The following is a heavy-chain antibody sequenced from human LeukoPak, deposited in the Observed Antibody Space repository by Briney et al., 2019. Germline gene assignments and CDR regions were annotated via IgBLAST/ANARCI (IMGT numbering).Heavy chain of an antibody. Sequence: SETLSLTCTVSGGSISSSSYYWAWIRQPPGRGLDWIGSIYYTGSTYSNQSLKSRVTMSVDTSKNQFSLKLRSVTAADTAVYYCARHRRAAAAGTGLYYFDYWGHGTLVTISS. CDR1: GGSISSSSYY. CDR3: ARHRRAAAAGTGLYYFDY. CDR2: IYYTGST. J-gene: IGHJ4*01. D-gene: IGHD6-13*01. V-gene: IGHV4-39*01.